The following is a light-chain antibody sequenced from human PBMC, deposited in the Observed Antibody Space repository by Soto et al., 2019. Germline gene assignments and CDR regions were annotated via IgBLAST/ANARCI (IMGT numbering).Light chain of an antibody. CDR3: QCYRGLSS. CDR2: DAS. Sequence: DIQMTQSPSTLSASVGDRVTITCRASQRISRYLAWYQQKPGEAPKLLIYDASSLQSGVPSRFSGSGSGTEFSLSITGLQPDDFATYYCQCYRGLSSFGPGTKVDIK. J-gene: IGKJ3*01. V-gene: IGKV1-5*01. CDR1: QRISRY.